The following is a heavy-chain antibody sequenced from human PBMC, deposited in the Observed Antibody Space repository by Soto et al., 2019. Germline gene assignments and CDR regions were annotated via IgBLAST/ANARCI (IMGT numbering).Heavy chain of an antibody. CDR2: IIPIFGTA. J-gene: IGHJ2*01. CDR1: GGTFSSYA. V-gene: IGHV1-69*01. CDR3: ARVFASHRHAPLWYFDL. Sequence: QVQLVQSGAEVKKPGSSVKVSCKASGGTFSSYAISWVRQAPGQGLEWMGGIIPIFGTANYAQKFQGRVTITADESTSTAYMELSSLRSEDTAVYYCARVFASHRHAPLWYFDLWGRGTLVTVSS.